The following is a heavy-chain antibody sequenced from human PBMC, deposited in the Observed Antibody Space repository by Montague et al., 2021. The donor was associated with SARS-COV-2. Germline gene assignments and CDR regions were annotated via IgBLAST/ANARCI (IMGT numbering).Heavy chain of an antibody. CDR2: INHSGGT. CDR3: ARVRAVPAAMRIFSLGRSYYGMDV. D-gene: IGHD2-2*01. CDR1: GGSISSINW. Sequence: SETLSLTCVVSGGSISSINWWSWVRQPPGKGLEWIGEINHSGGTNYNPSLKSRVTISVDTSKNQFSLKLSSVTAADTAVYYCARVRAVPAAMRIFSLGRSYYGMDVWGQGTTVTVSS. J-gene: IGHJ6*02. V-gene: IGHV4-4*02.